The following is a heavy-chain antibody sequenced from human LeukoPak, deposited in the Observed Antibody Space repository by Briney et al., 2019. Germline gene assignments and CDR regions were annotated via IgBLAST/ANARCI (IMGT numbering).Heavy chain of an antibody. CDR3: ARRGGDYGDY. CDR2: ISAYNGHT. Sequence: ASVKVSCKASGYTFTNYGISWVRQAPGQGLEWMGWISAYNGHTNYAQKVQARVNMTTDTSTSTAYMELKNLRSDDTAVYYCARRGGDYGDYWGQGTLVTVSS. V-gene: IGHV1-18*01. J-gene: IGHJ4*02. D-gene: IGHD3-16*01. CDR1: GYTFTNYG.